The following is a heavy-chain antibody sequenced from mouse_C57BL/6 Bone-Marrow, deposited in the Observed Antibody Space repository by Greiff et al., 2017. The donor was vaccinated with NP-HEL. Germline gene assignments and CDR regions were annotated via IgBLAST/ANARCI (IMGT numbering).Heavy chain of an antibody. CDR1: GFSLTSYA. D-gene: IGHD1-1*01. CDR3: AREDYYGSSPYYYAMDY. V-gene: IGHV2-9-1*01. J-gene: IGHJ4*01. CDR2: IWTGGGT. Sequence: VHLVESGPGLVAPSQSLSITCTVSGFSLTSYAISWVRQPPGKGLEWLGVIWTGGGTNYNSALKSRLSISKDNSKSQVFLKMNSLQTDDTARYYCAREDYYGSSPYYYAMDYWGQGTSVTVSS.